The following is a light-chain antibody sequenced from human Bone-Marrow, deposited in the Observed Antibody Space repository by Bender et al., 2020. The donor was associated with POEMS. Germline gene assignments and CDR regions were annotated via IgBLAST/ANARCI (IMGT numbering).Light chain of an antibody. CDR1: SSNIGISY. CDR2: TNN. CDR3: CSHAGSNIDLVLV. V-gene: IGLV1-47*02. Sequence: QSVLTQPPSVSGTPGQRVTISCSGISSNIGISYVFWYQQLPGTAPRLLIYTNNERPSGVPDRFSGSKSGNTASLTVSGLQAEDEADYYCCSHAGSNIDLVLVFGGGTKLTVL. J-gene: IGLJ2*01.